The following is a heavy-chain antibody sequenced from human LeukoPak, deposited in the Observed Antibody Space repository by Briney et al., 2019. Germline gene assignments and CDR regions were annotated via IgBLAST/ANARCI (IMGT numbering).Heavy chain of an antibody. V-gene: IGHV1-2*02. CDR3: ASIYDSSGSYAFDI. J-gene: IGHJ3*02. Sequence: GASVKVSCRTSGYTFTDSYIHWVRQAPGQGLEWMGWINPDSGGTDYSQKFQGRVTMTRDTSISTVYMDLSRLKSDDTAVYYCASIYDSSGSYAFDIWGQGTMVTVSS. D-gene: IGHD3-22*01. CDR2: INPDSGGT. CDR1: GYTFTDSY.